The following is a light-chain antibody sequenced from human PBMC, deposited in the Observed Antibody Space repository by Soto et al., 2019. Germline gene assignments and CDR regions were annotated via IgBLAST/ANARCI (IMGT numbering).Light chain of an antibody. J-gene: IGKJ3*01. V-gene: IGKV3-20*01. CDR3: QQYDSSPLT. CDR2: GAS. CDR1: QSVSSSY. Sequence: EIVLTQSPGTLSLSPGERATLSCRASQSVSSSYLAWYQQKPGQAPRLLIYGASSRPTGIPDRFSGSGSWTDFTPTITTLEPVDFAVYYCQQYDSSPLTFGRGTKVDIK.